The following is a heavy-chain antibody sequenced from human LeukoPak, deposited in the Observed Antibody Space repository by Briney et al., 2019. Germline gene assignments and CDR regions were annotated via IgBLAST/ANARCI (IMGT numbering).Heavy chain of an antibody. J-gene: IGHJ4*02. CDR3: AKGVDYCSGGSCPADY. CDR1: GFTFSSYA. V-gene: IGHV3-30*04. Sequence: GGFLRLSCAASGFTFSSYAMHWVRQAPGKGLEWVAVIWLDGSDKYYADSVRGRLTISRDNSKNTLYLQMNSLRTEDTAVYYCAKGVDYCSGGSCPADYWGPGTLVTVSS. D-gene: IGHD2-15*01. CDR2: IWLDGSDK.